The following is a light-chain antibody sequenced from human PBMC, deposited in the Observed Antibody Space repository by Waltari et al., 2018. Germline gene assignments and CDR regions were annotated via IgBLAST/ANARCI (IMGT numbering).Light chain of an antibody. Sequence: QSVLTQPPSASGTPGQRVTISCSGSSSNIGSNYVYWYQQLPGTAPKLLIYRNNQRPSGVPERFSGSKSGTSASLAISGLRSEDEADYYWAAWDDSLSGPVFGGGTKLTVL. J-gene: IGLJ2*01. CDR1: SSNIGSNY. V-gene: IGLV1-47*01. CDR3: AAWDDSLSGPV. CDR2: RNN.